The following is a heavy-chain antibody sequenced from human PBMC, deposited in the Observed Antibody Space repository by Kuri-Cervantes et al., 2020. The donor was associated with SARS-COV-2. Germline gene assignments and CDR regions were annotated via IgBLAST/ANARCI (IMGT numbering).Heavy chain of an antibody. Sequence: ASEKVSCKASGYTFTSYAMHWVRQAPGQRLEWMGWINAGNGNTKYSQKFQGRVTITRDTSASTAYMELSSLRSEDTAVYYCARNEYSSSGYYRFDPWGQGTLVTVSS. D-gene: IGHD6-13*01. V-gene: IGHV1-3*01. J-gene: IGHJ5*02. CDR2: INAGNGNT. CDR3: ARNEYSSSGYYRFDP. CDR1: GYTFTSYA.